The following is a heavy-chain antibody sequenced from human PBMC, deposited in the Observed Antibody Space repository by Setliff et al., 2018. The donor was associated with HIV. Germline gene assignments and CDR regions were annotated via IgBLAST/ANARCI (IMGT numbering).Heavy chain of an antibody. CDR3: ARDVMEYFGNYFDY. CDR2: IYYTGST. CDR1: GDSVSGYY. J-gene: IGHJ4*02. Sequence: SETLSLTCTVSGDSVSGYYWTWIRQPPGKGLEWIGDIYYTGSTNFNASLKSRVTISLDTPKNQFSLKLTSVTAADTALYYCARDVMEYFGNYFDYWGQGALVTVSS. V-gene: IGHV4-59*02. D-gene: IGHD3-3*01.